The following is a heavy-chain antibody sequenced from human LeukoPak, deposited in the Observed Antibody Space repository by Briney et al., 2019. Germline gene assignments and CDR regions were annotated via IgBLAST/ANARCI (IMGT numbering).Heavy chain of an antibody. D-gene: IGHD2-15*01. J-gene: IGHJ5*02. CDR1: GFTFSSYS. V-gene: IGHV3-30*18. Sequence: PGGSLRLSCAASGFTFSSYSMNWVRQAPGKGLEWVAVISYDGSNKYYADSVKGRFTISRDNSKNTLYLQMNSLRAEDTAVYYCAKDLDEGYCSGGSCHPLNWFDPWGQGTLVTVSS. CDR2: ISYDGSNK. CDR3: AKDLDEGYCSGGSCHPLNWFDP.